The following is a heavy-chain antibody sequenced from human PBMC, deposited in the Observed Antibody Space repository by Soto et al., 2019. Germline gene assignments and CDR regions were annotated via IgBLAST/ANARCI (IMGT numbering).Heavy chain of an antibody. J-gene: IGHJ4*02. V-gene: IGHV1-18*01. CDR2: ISAYNGNT. CDR3: ASHGYGDCPQNLDY. CDR1: GYTFTSYG. D-gene: IGHD4-17*01. Sequence: QVQLVQSGAEVKKPGASVKVSCTASGYTFTSYGISWLRQAPGQFRARMGWISAYNGNTNYAQKLQGRGTMTTDTSTRTAYVELRRLGSDDTAVYYCASHGYGDCPQNLDYWGKGTVVSVSS.